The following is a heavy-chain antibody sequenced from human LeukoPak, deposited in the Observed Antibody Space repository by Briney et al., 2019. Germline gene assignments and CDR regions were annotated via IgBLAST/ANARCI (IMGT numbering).Heavy chain of an antibody. CDR2: FYSSGNT. Sequence: SETLSLTCTLSGASIVNYYWSWIRQPAGKGLEWIGRFYSSGNTNYSPSLNSRVTMSVDTSKNQFTLKLTSVTAADTAIYYCARLHYGGDFFDYWGQGTLVIVSS. CDR3: ARLHYGGDFFDY. CDR1: GASIVNYY. J-gene: IGHJ4*02. D-gene: IGHD4-23*01. V-gene: IGHV4-4*07.